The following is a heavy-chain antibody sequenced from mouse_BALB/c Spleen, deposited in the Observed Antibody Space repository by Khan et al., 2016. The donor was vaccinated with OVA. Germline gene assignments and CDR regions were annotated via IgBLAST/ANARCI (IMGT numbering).Heavy chain of an antibody. CDR3: AKVAGY. J-gene: IGHJ2*01. V-gene: IGHV14-3*02. CDR1: GFNIKDTY. CDR2: IYPPNGNT. Sequence: VQLKESGAELVKPGATVKLSCTASGFNIKDTYMHWVKQWPEQGLEWIGRIYPPNGNTKYDPKFQGQATITADTSSNTAYLLLSSLTSEDAADYYYAKVAGYWGQGTTLTVSS.